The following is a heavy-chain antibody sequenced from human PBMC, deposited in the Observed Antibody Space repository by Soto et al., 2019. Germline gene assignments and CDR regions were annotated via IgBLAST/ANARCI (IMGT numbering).Heavy chain of an antibody. J-gene: IGHJ4*02. D-gene: IGHD3-10*01. Sequence: PGGSLRLSCAASGFAFSSYAMSWVRQAQGKGLEWVSAISGSGGSTYYADSVKGRFTISRDNSKNTLYLQMNSLRAEDTAVYYCAKEAASILLWFGEPSGDFDYWGQGTLVTVSS. CDR3: AKEAASILLWFGEPSGDFDY. CDR1: GFAFSSYA. V-gene: IGHV3-23*01. CDR2: ISGSGGST.